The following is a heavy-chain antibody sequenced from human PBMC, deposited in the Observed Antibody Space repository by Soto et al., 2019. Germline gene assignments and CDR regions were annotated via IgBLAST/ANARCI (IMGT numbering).Heavy chain of an antibody. CDR3: AKSIIAAGTYHFDN. J-gene: IGHJ4*02. Sequence: GGSLRLSCAASGFTFTGYAMSWVRQAPGKGLEWVSGISGSGSSTDYADSVKGRFIISRDSSNNTVYLQMNSLTAEDTAMYYCAKSIIAAGTYHFDNWGQGALVTVSS. V-gene: IGHV3-23*01. CDR2: ISGSGSST. D-gene: IGHD6-13*01. CDR1: GFTFTGYA.